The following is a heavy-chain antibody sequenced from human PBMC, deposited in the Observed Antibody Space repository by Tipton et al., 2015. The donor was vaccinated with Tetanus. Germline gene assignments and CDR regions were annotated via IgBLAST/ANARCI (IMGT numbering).Heavy chain of an antibody. CDR3: ARDMRSNWFDP. J-gene: IGHJ5*02. Sequence: QVQLVQSGAEVKKPGASVKVSCKAYGYTLTGFYMHWLRQAPGQGLEWMGWINPNSGVTDCARKFQGRVTMTSDTSIGTAYMELSSLRSDDTAIYYCARDMRSNWFDPWGQGTLVTVSS. V-gene: IGHV1-2*02. CDR2: INPNSGVT. D-gene: IGHD3-16*01. CDR1: GYTLTGFY.